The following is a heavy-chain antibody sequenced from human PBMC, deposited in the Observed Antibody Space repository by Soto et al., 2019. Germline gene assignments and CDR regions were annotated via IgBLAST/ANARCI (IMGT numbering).Heavy chain of an antibody. Sequence: PSETLSLTCTFSVVSISSYYWTWIRHPSGKGLEWIGRIYTSGSTNYNPSLKSRVTMSVDTSKNQFSLKLSSVTAADTAVYYCASDLKFGQAAYGGQGAQFTVSS. CDR2: IYTSGST. D-gene: IGHD2-15*01. CDR1: VVSISSYY. CDR3: ASDLKFGQAAY. J-gene: IGHJ4*02. V-gene: IGHV4-4*07.